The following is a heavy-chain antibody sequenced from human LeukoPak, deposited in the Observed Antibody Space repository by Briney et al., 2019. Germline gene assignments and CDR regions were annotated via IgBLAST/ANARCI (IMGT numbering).Heavy chain of an antibody. Sequence: GGSLRLSCAASGFTFSSYGMHWVRQAPGKGLEWVAVIWYDGSNKYYADSVKSRFTIPRDNSKNTLYLQMNSLRAEDTAVYYCARGGITIFGVGHDAFDIWGQGTMVTVSS. D-gene: IGHD3-3*01. J-gene: IGHJ3*02. CDR3: ARGGITIFGVGHDAFDI. V-gene: IGHV3-33*01. CDR1: GFTFSSYG. CDR2: IWYDGSNK.